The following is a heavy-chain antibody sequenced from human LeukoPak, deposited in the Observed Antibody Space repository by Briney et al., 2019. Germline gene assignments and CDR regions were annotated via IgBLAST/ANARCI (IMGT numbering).Heavy chain of an antibody. CDR1: GGSFSGYY. V-gene: IGHV4-34*01. Sequence: PSETLSLTCAVYGGSFSGYYWSWIRQPPGKGLEWIGEINHSGSTNYNPSLRSRVTISVDTSKNQFSLKLSSVTAADTAVYYCARPWGIAYYSDYWGQGTLVTVSS. CDR2: INHSGST. CDR3: ARPWGIAYYSDY. D-gene: IGHD3-16*01. J-gene: IGHJ4*02.